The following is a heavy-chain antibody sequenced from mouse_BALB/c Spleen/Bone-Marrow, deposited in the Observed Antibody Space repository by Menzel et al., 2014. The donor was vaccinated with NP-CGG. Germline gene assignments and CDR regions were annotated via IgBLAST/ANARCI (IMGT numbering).Heavy chain of an antibody. Sequence: LQQPGSELVRPGASVKLSGKASGYTFTSYWMHWVRQRPGQGLEWIGNIYPGSGNTNYDEKFKRKATLTVETSSNTAYTHLSSLTSEDSAVYHCTRSLGRAMDYWGQGTSVTVSS. D-gene: IGHD4-1*01. CDR3: TRSLGRAMDY. V-gene: IGHV1S22*01. CDR2: IYPGSGNT. CDR1: GYTFTSYW. J-gene: IGHJ4*01.